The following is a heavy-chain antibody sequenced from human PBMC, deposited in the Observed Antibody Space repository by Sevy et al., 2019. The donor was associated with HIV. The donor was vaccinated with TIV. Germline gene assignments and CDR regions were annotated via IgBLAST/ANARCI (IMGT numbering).Heavy chain of an antibody. CDR2: ISYAGSAT. CDR1: GFTFNTHA. Sequence: GRSLRLSCAASGFTFNTHAMHRVRQAPGKGLEWVAVISYAGSATYNTDSVKGRFTISRDNSKNKLYLEMTSLRVEDTAAYYCTRDSAHDPNYVPGHYWGQGTPVTVSS. V-gene: IGHV3-30*04. D-gene: IGHD4-4*01. J-gene: IGHJ4*02. CDR3: TRDSAHDPNYVPGHY.